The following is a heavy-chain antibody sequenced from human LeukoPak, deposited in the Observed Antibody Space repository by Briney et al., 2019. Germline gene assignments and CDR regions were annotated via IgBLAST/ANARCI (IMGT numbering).Heavy chain of an antibody. CDR1: GFIFSDYY. V-gene: IGHV3-23*01. CDR3: AKGRRRITMIVSN. CDR2: ISGSGAA. Sequence: GGSLRLSCVGSGFIFSDYYMDWVRQAPGKGREWVSSISGSGAAYYADSVKGRFMISKDNSKDTLFLQMNSLRAEDTAVYYCAKGRRRITMIVSNWGQGTLVTVSS. J-gene: IGHJ4*02. D-gene: IGHD3-22*01.